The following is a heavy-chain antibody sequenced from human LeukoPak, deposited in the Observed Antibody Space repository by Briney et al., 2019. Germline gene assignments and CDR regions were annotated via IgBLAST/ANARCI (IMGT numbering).Heavy chain of an antibody. V-gene: IGHV3-7*04. D-gene: IGHD3-22*01. CDR3: ARSVGSYYGDL. CDR1: GFTFSNYW. J-gene: IGHJ5*02. CDR2: IKEDGGEK. Sequence: GGSLRLSCAASGFTFSNYWMSWVRQAPGTGLEWVAQIKEDGGEKYYVDSVKGRFTISRDNAKNSLYLQMNSLRAEDTAVYYCARSVGSYYGDLWGQGTLVTVSS.